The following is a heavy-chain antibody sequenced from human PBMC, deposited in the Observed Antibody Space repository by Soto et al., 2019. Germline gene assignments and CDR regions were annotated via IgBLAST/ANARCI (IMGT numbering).Heavy chain of an antibody. CDR3: ARENQITGTGFDP. CDR2: ISYDGSNK. D-gene: IGHD1-20*01. Sequence: QVQLVESGGGVVQPGRSLRLSCAASGFTFSSYAMHWVRQAPGNGLEWVAVISYDGSNKYYADSVKGRFTISRDNSKNTLYLQMNSLRAEDTAVYYCARENQITGTGFDPWGQGTLVTVSS. V-gene: IGHV3-30-3*01. CDR1: GFTFSSYA. J-gene: IGHJ5*02.